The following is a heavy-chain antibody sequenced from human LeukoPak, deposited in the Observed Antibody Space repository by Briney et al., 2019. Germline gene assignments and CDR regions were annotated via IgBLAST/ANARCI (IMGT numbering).Heavy chain of an antibody. CDR1: GFTVSSDY. D-gene: IGHD6-13*01. J-gene: IGHJ3*02. CDR2: IYSGGST. CDR3: ARAPLLIAAAGTGAFDI. Sequence: PGGSLRLSCAASGFTVSSDYMSWVRQAPGKGLEWVSVIYSGGSTYYADSVKGRFTISRDNSKNTLYLQMNSLRAEDTAVYYCARAPLLIAAAGTGAFDIWGQGTMVTVSS. V-gene: IGHV3-53*01.